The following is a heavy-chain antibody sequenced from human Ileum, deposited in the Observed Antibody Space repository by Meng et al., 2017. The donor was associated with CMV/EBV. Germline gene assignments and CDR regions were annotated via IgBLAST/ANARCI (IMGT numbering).Heavy chain of an antibody. CDR3: VKIDSRHYDINV. CDR1: GFVFSGYG. D-gene: IGHD3-22*01. Sequence: GESLKISCAASGFVFSGYGMHWVRQAPGKGLEWVAFIRYDGSNKYYTDSVRGRFTISRDNTKNTLYLQMNSLRAEDTAVYYCVKIDSRHYDINVWGQGTTVTVFS. J-gene: IGHJ6*02. V-gene: IGHV3-30*02. CDR2: IRYDGSNK.